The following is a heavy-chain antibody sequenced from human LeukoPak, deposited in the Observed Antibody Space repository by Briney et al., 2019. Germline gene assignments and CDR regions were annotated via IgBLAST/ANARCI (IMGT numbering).Heavy chain of an antibody. D-gene: IGHD3-22*01. CDR3: ARGYYDSRSYSYNWYDT. V-gene: IGHV1-46*01. Sequence: ASVKLCCTAAGYTFTIYYMHWERQAPGQGLEWMGIINPSGGSTSYAQKFQGRVTMTRDTSTSTVYMELSSLRSEDTAVYYCARGYYDSRSYSYNWYDTWGQGNLVTVSS. J-gene: IGHJ5*02. CDR2: INPSGGST. CDR1: GYTFTIYY.